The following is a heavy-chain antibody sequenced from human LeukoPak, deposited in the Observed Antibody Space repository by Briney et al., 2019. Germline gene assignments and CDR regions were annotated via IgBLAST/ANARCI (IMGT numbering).Heavy chain of an antibody. D-gene: IGHD5-18*01. CDR1: GGSISSYY. Sequence: KPSETLSLTCTVSGGSISSYYWSWIRQPPGKGLEWIGYIYYSGSTNYNPSLKSRVTISVDTSKNQFSLKLSSVTAADTAVYYCARHLYSHDYDYWGQGTLVTVSS. CDR2: IYYSGST. V-gene: IGHV4-59*08. CDR3: ARHLYSHDYDY. J-gene: IGHJ4*02.